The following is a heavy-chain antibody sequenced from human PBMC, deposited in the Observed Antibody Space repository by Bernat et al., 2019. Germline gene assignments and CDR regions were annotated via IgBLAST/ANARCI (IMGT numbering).Heavy chain of an antibody. CDR3: TTDSSSSGY. D-gene: IGHD6-6*01. J-gene: IGHJ4*02. Sequence: EVQLVESGGGLVKPGGSLRLSCAASGFTFSNAWMSWVRQAPGKGLEWVGRIKSKTDVGTTDYAAPVKGRFTISRDDSKNTLYLQMNSLKTEDTAVYYCTTDSSSSGYWGQGTLVTVSS. CDR2: IKSKTDVGTT. V-gene: IGHV3-15*01. CDR1: GFTFSNAW.